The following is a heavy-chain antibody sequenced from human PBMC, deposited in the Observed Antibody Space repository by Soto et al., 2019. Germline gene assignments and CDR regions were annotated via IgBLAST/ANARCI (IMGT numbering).Heavy chain of an antibody. V-gene: IGHV3-30*18. D-gene: IGHD3-10*01. J-gene: IGHJ6*02. Sequence: QVQLVESGGGVVQSGRSLRLSCAASGFTFSSYGIQWVRQAPGKGLELVALISDDGSNKYYADSVKGRFTTSRDNSKNTLYLQMNSLRPEDTAVYYCAKERYGQLWLEDYGLDVWGQGTTVTVSS. CDR3: AKERYGQLWLEDYGLDV. CDR2: ISDDGSNK. CDR1: GFTFSSYG.